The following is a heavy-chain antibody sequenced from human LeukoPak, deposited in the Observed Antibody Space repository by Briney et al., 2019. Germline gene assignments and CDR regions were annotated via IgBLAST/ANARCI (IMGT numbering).Heavy chain of an antibody. J-gene: IGHJ4*02. CDR3: ARGMSYYYDTSGYYTH. V-gene: IGHV3-74*01. D-gene: IGHD3-22*01. Sequence: GGSLRLSCAASGFTFSSYWMHWVRQAPGKGLVWVSRINSDGSSTSYADSVKGRFTISRDNAKNTLYLQMNSLRAEDTAVYYCARGMSYYYDTSGYYTHWGQGTLVTVST. CDR1: GFTFSSYW. CDR2: INSDGSST.